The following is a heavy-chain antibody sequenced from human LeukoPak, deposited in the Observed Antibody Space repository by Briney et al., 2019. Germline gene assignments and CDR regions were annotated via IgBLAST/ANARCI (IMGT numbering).Heavy chain of an antibody. Sequence: ASVKVSCKASGYTFTTYYMHWVRQAPGQGLEWMGIINPSGGSTTYAQNFQGRVTMTRDTSTSAVYMEVSSLRSEDTAVYYCARAGGGGAGSGYDYWYYYYYYGMDVWAKGPRSPSP. CDR2: INPSGGST. CDR3: ARAGGGGAGSGYDYWYYYYYYGMDV. V-gene: IGHV1-46*01. D-gene: IGHD5-12*01. J-gene: IGHJ6*02. CDR1: GYTFTTYY.